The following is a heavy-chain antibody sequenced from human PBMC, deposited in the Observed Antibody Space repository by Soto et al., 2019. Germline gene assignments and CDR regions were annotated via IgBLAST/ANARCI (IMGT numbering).Heavy chain of an antibody. J-gene: IGHJ4*02. D-gene: IGHD4-17*01. CDR1: GFTFSSYT. CDR3: AKSPTMTTKLVDY. Sequence: EVQLLESGGDLVQPGGSLRLSCVASGFTFSSYTMTWVRQAPGKGLEWVSVIYSSGDSTYYADSVKGRFTISRDNSKNTLYLQMNSLRADDTAVYYCAKSPTMTTKLVDYWGQGTLVTVSS. V-gene: IGHV3-23*01. CDR2: IYSSGDST.